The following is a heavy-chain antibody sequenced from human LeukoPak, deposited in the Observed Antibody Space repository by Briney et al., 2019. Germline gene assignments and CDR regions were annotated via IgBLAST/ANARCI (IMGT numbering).Heavy chain of an antibody. CDR1: GFLFFNYG. CDR2: VTGNGAET. Sequence: GGSLRLSCAASGFLFFNYGMNWVRQAPGKGLEWVSVVTGNGAETKYADSVKGRFTVFRDNSKNMLCLQMDRLRADDTAVYYCAKRDGPCFFDYWGQGTPVTVSS. CDR3: AKRDGPCFFDY. D-gene: IGHD2-21*01. J-gene: IGHJ4*02. V-gene: IGHV3-23*01.